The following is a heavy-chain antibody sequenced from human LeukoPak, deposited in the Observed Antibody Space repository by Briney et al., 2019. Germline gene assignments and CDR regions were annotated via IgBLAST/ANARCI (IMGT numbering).Heavy chain of an antibody. CDR3: ARVLYLGYAFDI. J-gene: IGHJ3*02. Sequence: ASVKVSCKASGYTFTGYYMHWVRQAPGQGLEWMGWINPNSGGTNYAQKFQGRVTMTRDTSISTAYMELSRLRSDDTAVYYCARVLYLGYAFDIWGQGTMVTVSS. CDR2: INPNSGGT. D-gene: IGHD2-15*01. V-gene: IGHV1-2*02. CDR1: GYTFTGYY.